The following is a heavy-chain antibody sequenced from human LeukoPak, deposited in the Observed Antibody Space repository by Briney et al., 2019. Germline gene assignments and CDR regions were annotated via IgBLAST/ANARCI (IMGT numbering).Heavy chain of an antibody. CDR3: ARVSGFDMVRGVIAEDI. Sequence: GASVKVSCKASGYTFTSYGISWVRQAPGQGLEWMGWISAYNGNTNYAQKLQGRVTMTTDTSTSTAYMELRSLRSDDTAVYYCARVSGFDMVRGVIAEDIWGQGTMVTVSS. D-gene: IGHD3-10*01. V-gene: IGHV1-18*01. CDR2: ISAYNGNT. CDR1: GYTFTSYG. J-gene: IGHJ3*02.